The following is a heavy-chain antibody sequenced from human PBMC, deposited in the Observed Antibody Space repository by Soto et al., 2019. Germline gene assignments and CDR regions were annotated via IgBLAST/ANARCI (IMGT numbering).Heavy chain of an antibody. J-gene: IGHJ6*02. CDR1: GYTFTSYG. CDR3: ARSPRFAVAGSYGMAV. D-gene: IGHD6-19*01. Sequence: QVQLVQSGAEVKKPGASVKVSCKASGYTFTSYGISWVRQAPGQGLEWMGWISAYNGNTNYAQKLQGRGTMTPAPATSPAYRELGSLRSDDTAGYYCARSPRFAVAGSYGMAVWGQGTTVTVSS. V-gene: IGHV1-18*04. CDR2: ISAYNGNT.